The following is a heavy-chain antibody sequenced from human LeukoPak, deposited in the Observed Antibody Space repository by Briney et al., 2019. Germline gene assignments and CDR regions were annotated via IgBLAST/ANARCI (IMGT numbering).Heavy chain of an antibody. CDR2: ISSSSSYI. Sequence: GGSLRLSCAASGLTFSSYSMNWVRQAPGKGLEWVSSISSSSSYIYYADSVQGRFTISRDNAKNSLYLQMNSLRAEDTAVYYCARGPTRDGYNSGYFDYWGQGTLVTVSS. D-gene: IGHD5-24*01. CDR1: GLTFSSYS. V-gene: IGHV3-21*01. CDR3: ARGPTRDGYNSGYFDY. J-gene: IGHJ4*02.